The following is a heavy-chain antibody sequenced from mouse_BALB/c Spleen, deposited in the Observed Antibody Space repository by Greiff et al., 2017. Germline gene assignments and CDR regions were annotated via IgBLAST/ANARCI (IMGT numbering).Heavy chain of an antibody. CDR2: INPNNGGT. CDR3: ARDNYGSSYYYAMDY. D-gene: IGHD1-1*01. J-gene: IGHJ4*01. Sequence: VQLKESGPELVKPGASVKIPCKASGYTFTDYNMDWVKQSHGKSLEWIGDINPNNGGTIYNQKFKGKATLTVDKSSSTAYMELRSLTSEDTAVYYCARDNYGSSYYYAMDYWGQGTSVTVSS. CDR1: GYTFTDYN. V-gene: IGHV1-18*01.